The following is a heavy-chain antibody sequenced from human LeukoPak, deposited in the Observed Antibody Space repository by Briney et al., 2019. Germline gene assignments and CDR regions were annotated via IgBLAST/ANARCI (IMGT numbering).Heavy chain of an antibody. J-gene: IGHJ3*02. CDR3: ARDGYYYDSGDAFDI. CDR2: ISADNGNT. V-gene: IGHV1-18*04. Sequence: GASVRFCCKGSGYILCNHALRWMRQAPGQWLEWMGWISADNGNTNHAQKFQGRVSLTTDTSTSTAYMELRSLRSDDAAVYYCARDGYYYDSGDAFDIWGQGTMVTVSS. CDR1: GYILCNHA. D-gene: IGHD3-22*01.